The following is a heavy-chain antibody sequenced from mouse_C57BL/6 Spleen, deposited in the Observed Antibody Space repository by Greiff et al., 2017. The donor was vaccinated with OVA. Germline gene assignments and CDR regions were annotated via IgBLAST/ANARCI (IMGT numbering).Heavy chain of an antibody. J-gene: IGHJ1*03. V-gene: IGHV10-3*01. CDR1: GFTFNNYA. Sequence: EVQVVESGGGLVQPKGSLKLSCAASGFTFNNYAMHWVRQAPGKGLEWVARIRSKSSNYATYYADSVKDRFTISRDDSQSMLYLQRNNLKTEDTAMYYGVREGHWYFDVWGKGTTVTVSS. CDR2: IRSKSSNYAT. CDR3: VREGHWYFDV.